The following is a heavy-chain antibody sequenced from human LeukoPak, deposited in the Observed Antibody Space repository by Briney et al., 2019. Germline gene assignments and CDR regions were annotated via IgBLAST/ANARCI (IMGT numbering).Heavy chain of an antibody. CDR3: AKDRLELHGVLGLFDY. V-gene: IGHV3-30*18. D-gene: IGHD2-8*02. CDR1: GFTFSSYG. Sequence: GGSLRLSCAASGFTFSSYGVHWVRQAPGKGLEWVAVISYDGSNKYYADSVKGRFTSSRDNSKNTLYLQMNSLRAEDTAVYYCAKDRLELHGVLGLFDYWGQGTMVTVSS. CDR2: ISYDGSNK. J-gene: IGHJ4*02.